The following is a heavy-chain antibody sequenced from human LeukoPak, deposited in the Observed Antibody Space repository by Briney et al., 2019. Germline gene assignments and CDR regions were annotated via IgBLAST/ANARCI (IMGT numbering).Heavy chain of an antibody. V-gene: IGHV1-69*04. CDR3: ARDPDYGRGGAIFDY. CDR1: GGTFSSYA. CDR2: IIPILGIA. Sequence: SVKVSCKASGGTFSSYAISWVRQAPGQGLEWMGRIIPILGIANYAQKFQGRVTITADKSTSTAYMELSSLRSEDTAVYYCARDPDYGRGGAIFDYWGQGTLVTVSS. J-gene: IGHJ4*02. D-gene: IGHD4-17*01.